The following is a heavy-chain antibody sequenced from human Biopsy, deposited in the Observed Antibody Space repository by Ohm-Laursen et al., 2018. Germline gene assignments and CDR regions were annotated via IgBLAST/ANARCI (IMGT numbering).Heavy chain of an antibody. V-gene: IGHV1-2*02. D-gene: IGHD3-16*01. CDR2: ISPNSGGT. J-gene: IGHJ3*01. CDR3: ARDIMNRIAGLVARSDVFDV. Sequence: DSVKVSCKGSGYAVTDYFLHWLRQAPGQGPEWMGWISPNSGGTNYAQKFQGRVTMTTDTSTSTVYLELRRLISDDTAVYYCARDIMNRIAGLVARSDVFDVWGQGTLVTVSS. CDR1: GYAVTDYF.